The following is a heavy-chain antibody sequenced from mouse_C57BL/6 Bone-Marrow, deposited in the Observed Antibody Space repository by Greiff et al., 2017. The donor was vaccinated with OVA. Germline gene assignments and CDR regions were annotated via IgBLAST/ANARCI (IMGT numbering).Heavy chain of an antibody. CDR2: INPSSGYT. D-gene: IGHD2-3*01. Sequence: VQLQESGAELARPGASVKMSCKASGYTFTSYTMHWVKQRPGQGLEWIGYINPSSGYTKYNQKFKDKATLTADKSSSTAYMQLSSLTSEDSAVYYCARYENDWYVDVWGTGTTVTVSS. CDR1: GYTFTSYT. CDR3: ARYENDWYVDV. V-gene: IGHV1-4*01. J-gene: IGHJ1*03.